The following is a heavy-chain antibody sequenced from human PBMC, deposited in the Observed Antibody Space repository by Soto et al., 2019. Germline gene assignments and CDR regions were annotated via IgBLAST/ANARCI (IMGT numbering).Heavy chain of an antibody. D-gene: IGHD3-10*01. CDR2: IVPVFNRT. CDR1: GGTFSSYA. Sequence: QVQLVQSGAEVKKPGSSVKVSCKASGGTFSSYAFGWVRQAPGQGLEWMGGIVPVFNRTIDAQKFQGRVTVTADIFTSTVYMDLSSLRSEDTAVYFCAQSYYTSGRYYFDSWGQGSLVTVSS. V-gene: IGHV1-69*06. CDR3: AQSYYTSGRYYFDS. J-gene: IGHJ4*02.